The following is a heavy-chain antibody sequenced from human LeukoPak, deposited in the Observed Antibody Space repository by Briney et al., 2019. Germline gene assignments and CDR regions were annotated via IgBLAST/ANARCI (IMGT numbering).Heavy chain of an antibody. J-gene: IGHJ4*02. V-gene: IGHV3-21*01. CDR3: ARELVAVSDTVGDF. D-gene: IGHD6-19*01. Sequence: GGSLRLSCAASGFTFSIYSMNWVRQAPGKGLEWVSSISSSSNYIDHADSVKGRFTISRDNAKNSLYLQMNSLRAEDTAVYYCARELVAVSDTVGDFWGQGTLVTVSS. CDR1: GFTFSIYS. CDR2: ISSSSNYI.